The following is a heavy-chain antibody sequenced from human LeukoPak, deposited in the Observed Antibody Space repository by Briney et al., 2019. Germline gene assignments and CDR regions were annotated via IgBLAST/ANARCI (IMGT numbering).Heavy chain of an antibody. V-gene: IGHV4-61*08. CDR3: ATVSDSSSWNYYYYMDV. Sequence: SETLSLTCSVSGDSISSSDYYWSWIRQPPGKGLEWIGYIYYSGSTNYNPSLKSRVTISVDTSKNQFSLKLSSVTAADTAVYYCATVSDSSSWNYYYYMDVWGKGTTVTISS. D-gene: IGHD6-13*01. CDR1: GDSISSSDYY. J-gene: IGHJ6*03. CDR2: IYYSGST.